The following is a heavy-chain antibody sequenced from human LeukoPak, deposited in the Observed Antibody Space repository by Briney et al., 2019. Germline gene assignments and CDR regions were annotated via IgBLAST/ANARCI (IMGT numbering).Heavy chain of an antibody. Sequence: ASVKVSFKASGYTFTGYYMHWVRQAPGQGLEWMGWINPNSGGTNYAQKFQGRVTMTRDTSISTAYMELSRLRSDDTAVYYCARPRGYSSSDFDYWGQGTVVSVSS. D-gene: IGHD6-6*01. CDR3: ARPRGYSSSDFDY. J-gene: IGHJ4*02. CDR1: GYTFTGYY. V-gene: IGHV1-2*02. CDR2: INPNSGGT.